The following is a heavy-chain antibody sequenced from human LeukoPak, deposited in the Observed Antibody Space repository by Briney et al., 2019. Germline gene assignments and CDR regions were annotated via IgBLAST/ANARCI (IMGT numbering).Heavy chain of an antibody. V-gene: IGHV3-30*18. D-gene: IGHD6-19*01. CDR2: ISYDGSNK. Sequence: GRSLRLSCAASGFTLNSYAMHWVRQAPGKGLEWVAVISYDGSNKYYADSVKGRFTISRDNSKNTLYLQMNSLRAEDTAVYYCAKLDDSSGWYDLTDAFDIWGQGTLVTVSS. J-gene: IGHJ3*02. CDR1: GFTLNSYA. CDR3: AKLDDSSGWYDLTDAFDI.